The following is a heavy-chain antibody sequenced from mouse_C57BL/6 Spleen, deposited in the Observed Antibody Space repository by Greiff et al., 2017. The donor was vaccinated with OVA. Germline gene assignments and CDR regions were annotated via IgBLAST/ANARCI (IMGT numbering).Heavy chain of an antibody. J-gene: IGHJ1*03. Sequence: EVHLVESGGGLVKPGGSLKLSCAASGFTFSSYAMSWVRQTPEKRLEWVATISDGGSYTYYPDNVKGRFTISRDNAKNNLYLQMSHLKSEDTAMYYCAREGDYYGSSPHWYFDVWGTGTTVTVSS. CDR2: ISDGGSYT. CDR1: GFTFSSYA. D-gene: IGHD1-1*01. V-gene: IGHV5-4*01. CDR3: AREGDYYGSSPHWYFDV.